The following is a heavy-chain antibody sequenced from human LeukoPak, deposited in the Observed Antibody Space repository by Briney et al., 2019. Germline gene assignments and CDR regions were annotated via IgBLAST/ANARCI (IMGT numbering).Heavy chain of an antibody. J-gene: IGHJ1*01. CDR1: VGAVRSGSDS. CDR3: ARHSYYYDSSGYYFQP. CDR2: IYNSVRT. V-gene: IGHV4-61*01. D-gene: IGHD3-22*01. Sequence: SETLSLTCTVSVGAVRSGSDSWSWIPQPPGEGLGWVWYIYNSVRTNYNPSHKSRVNISVDTSKNQLSLQLSSVTAADTAVYYCARHSYYYDSSGYYFQPWGQGTLVTVSS.